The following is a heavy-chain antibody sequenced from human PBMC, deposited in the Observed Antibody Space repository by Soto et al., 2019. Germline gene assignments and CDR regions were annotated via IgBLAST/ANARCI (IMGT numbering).Heavy chain of an antibody. V-gene: IGHV6-1*01. Sequence: QTLSLTCAITGDSVSSNSAGWSWVRQSPSRGLEWLGRTYYRSKWYYEYAVSVRGRITINPDTSKNQYSLQLNSVTPEDTAVYLCARGEQYSGRIFDYWGQGTLVTVSS. CDR3: ARGEQYSGRIFDY. J-gene: IGHJ4*01. CDR2: TYYRSKWYY. CDR1: GDSVSSNSAG. D-gene: IGHD1-26*01.